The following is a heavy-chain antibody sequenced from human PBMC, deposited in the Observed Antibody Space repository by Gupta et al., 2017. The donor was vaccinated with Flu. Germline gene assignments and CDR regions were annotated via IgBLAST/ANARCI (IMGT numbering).Heavy chain of an antibody. J-gene: IGHJ4*02. V-gene: IGHV3-48*02. CDR1: GFTFSSYS. D-gene: IGHD1-26*01. CDR2: ISSSSSTI. Sequence: EVQLVESGGGLVQPGGSLRLSCAASGFTFSSYSMNWVRQAPGKGLEWVSYISSSSSTIYYADSVKGRFTISRDNAKNSLYLQMNSLRDEDTAVYYCARDERYSGSYHIDYWGQGTLVTVSS. CDR3: ARDERYSGSYHIDY.